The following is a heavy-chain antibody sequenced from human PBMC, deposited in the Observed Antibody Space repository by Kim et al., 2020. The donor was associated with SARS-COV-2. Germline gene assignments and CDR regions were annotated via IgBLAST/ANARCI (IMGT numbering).Heavy chain of an antibody. J-gene: IGHJ4*02. CDR3: ARYEWELQKY. Sequence: NTNYAQKLQDRVTMTTDTSTSTAYMELRSLISDDTAVYYCARYEWELQKYWGQGTLVTVSS. CDR2: NT. V-gene: IGHV1-18*01. D-gene: IGHD1-26*01.